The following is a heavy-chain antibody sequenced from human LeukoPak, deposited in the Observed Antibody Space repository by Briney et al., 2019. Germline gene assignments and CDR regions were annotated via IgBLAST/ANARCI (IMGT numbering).Heavy chain of an antibody. CDR3: ARDWVHPYYYDSSGYNPSDY. CDR1: GYTFTSYY. CDR2: INPSGGST. Sequence: ASVKVSCTASGYTFTSYYMHWVRQAPGQGLEWMGIINPSGGSTSYAQKFQGRVTMTRDTSTSTVYMELSSLRSEDTAVYYCARDWVHPYYYDSSGYNPSDYWGQGTLVTVSS. V-gene: IGHV1-46*01. J-gene: IGHJ4*02. D-gene: IGHD3-22*01.